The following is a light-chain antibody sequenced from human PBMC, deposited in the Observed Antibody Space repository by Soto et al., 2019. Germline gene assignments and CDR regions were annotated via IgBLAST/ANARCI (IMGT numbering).Light chain of an antibody. CDR2: DDG. V-gene: IGLV3-21*02. Sequence: SYELTQPPSVSVAPGQTARITCGGNNIGTKSVHWYQQKPGQAPLLVIYDDGDRPSGIPERFSGSNSGNTATLTVSGLQAEDEADYYCSSKRSSDTLYVFGTGTKLTVL. J-gene: IGLJ1*01. CDR3: SSKRSSDTLYV. CDR1: NIGTKS.